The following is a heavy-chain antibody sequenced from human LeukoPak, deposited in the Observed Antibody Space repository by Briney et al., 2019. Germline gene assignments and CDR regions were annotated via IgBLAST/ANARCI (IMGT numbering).Heavy chain of an antibody. CDR2: IRYDGSNK. CDR3: AKGRGEQTYYFDY. D-gene: IGHD1-26*01. CDR1: GFSFSDYA. V-gene: IGHV3-30*02. Sequence: PGGSLRLSCAASGFSFSDYAIYWVRQTPGKGLEWVAFIRYDGSNKIYADSVKGRFTISRDNSKNTLYLQMNSLRAEDTAVYYCAKGRGEQTYYFDYWGQGTLVTVSS. J-gene: IGHJ4*02.